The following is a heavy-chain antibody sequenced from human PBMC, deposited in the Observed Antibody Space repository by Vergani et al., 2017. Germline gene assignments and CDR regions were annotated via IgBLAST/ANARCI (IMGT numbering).Heavy chain of an antibody. CDR1: GYTFTSYG. CDR2: ISAYNGNT. J-gene: IGHJ2*01. D-gene: IGHD3-22*01. V-gene: IGHV1-18*01. Sequence: QVQLVQSGAEVKKPGASVKVSCKASGYTFTSYGISWVRQAPGQGLEWMGWISAYNGNTNYAQKFQGRVTMTRDTSTDTAYMELSSLRSEDTAVYYCARDAKLDYYDSSGYVGRFWYFDLWGRGTLVTVSS. CDR3: ARDAKLDYYDSSGYVGRFWYFDL.